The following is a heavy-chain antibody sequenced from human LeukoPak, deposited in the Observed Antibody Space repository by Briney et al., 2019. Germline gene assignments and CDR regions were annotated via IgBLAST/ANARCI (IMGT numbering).Heavy chain of an antibody. J-gene: IGHJ4*02. CDR3: TREEGYCSGGSCYYY. V-gene: IGHV4-30-4*01. Sequence: SETLSLTCTVSGGSISSVDYYWSWIRQPPGKGLEWIGYIYYSGSTYYNPSLKSRVTISVDTSKNQFSLKLSSVTAADTAVYYCTREEGYCSGGSCYYYWGQGTLVTVSS. D-gene: IGHD2-15*01. CDR2: IYYSGST. CDR1: GGSISSVDYY.